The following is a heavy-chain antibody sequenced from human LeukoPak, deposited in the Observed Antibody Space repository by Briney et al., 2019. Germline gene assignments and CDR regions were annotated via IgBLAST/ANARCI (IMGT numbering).Heavy chain of an antibody. V-gene: IGHV1-3*01. CDR3: ARDSTLAWGDCWFDP. D-gene: IGHD3/OR15-3a*01. J-gene: IGHJ5*02. Sequence: ASVKVSCKASGYTFTTYSIHWLRRAPGQRPEWMGWINVGNGDTKYSQKFQGRVTLTRDTSASTAYMDLSSLRSEDTALYYCARDSTLAWGDCWFDPWGQGTLVTVSS. CDR1: GYTFTTYS. CDR2: INVGNGDT.